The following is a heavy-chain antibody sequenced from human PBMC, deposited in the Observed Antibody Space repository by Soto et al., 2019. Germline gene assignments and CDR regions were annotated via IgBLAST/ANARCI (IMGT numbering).Heavy chain of an antibody. CDR1: GGSISSYY. Sequence: PSETLSLTCTVSGGSISSYYWGWIRQPPGKGLEWIGSIYYSGSTYYNPSLKSRVTISVDTSKNQFSLKLSSVTAADTAVYYCARPSYSSGWYDYWGQGTLVTVSS. D-gene: IGHD6-19*01. J-gene: IGHJ4*02. CDR3: ARPSYSSGWYDY. V-gene: IGHV4-39*01. CDR2: IYYSGST.